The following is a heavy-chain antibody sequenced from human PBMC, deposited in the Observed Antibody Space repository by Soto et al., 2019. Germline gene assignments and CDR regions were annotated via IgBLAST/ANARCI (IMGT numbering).Heavy chain of an antibody. CDR3: ARGYGSGSYYRPLHYYGMDV. J-gene: IGHJ6*02. V-gene: IGHV4-34*01. CDR2: INHSGST. Sequence: SETLSLTCAVYGGSFSGYYWSWIRQPPGKGLEWIGEINHSGSTNYNPSLKSRVTISVDTSKNQFSLKLGSVTAADTAVYYCARGYGSGSYYRPLHYYGMDVWGQGTTVTVSS. D-gene: IGHD3-10*01. CDR1: GGSFSGYY.